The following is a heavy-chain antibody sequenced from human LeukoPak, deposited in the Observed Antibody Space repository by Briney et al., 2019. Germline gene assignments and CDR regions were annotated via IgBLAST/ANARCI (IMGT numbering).Heavy chain of an antibody. CDR3: ARREGRYYYGSGSRPGWFDP. CDR2: MNPNSGNT. CDR1: GYTFTSYD. D-gene: IGHD3-10*01. J-gene: IGHJ5*02. Sequence: ASVKVSCKASGYTFTSYDINWVRQATGQGLEWMGWMNPNSGNTGYAQKFQGRVTMTRNTSISTAYMELSSLRSEDTAVYYCARREGRYYYGSGSRPGWFDPWGREPWSPSPQ. V-gene: IGHV1-8*01.